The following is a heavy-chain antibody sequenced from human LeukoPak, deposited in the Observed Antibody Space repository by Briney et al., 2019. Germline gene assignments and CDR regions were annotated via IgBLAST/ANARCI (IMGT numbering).Heavy chain of an antibody. CDR2: INPSGGST. CDR3: ARVSDDSSGYYYVVGYFDY. D-gene: IGHD3-22*01. Sequence: ASVKVSCKASGYTFTSYYMHWVRQAPGQGLEWMGIINPSGGSTSYAQKFQGRVTMTRDTSRSTVYMELSSLRSEDTAVYYCARVSDDSSGYYYVVGYFDYWGQGTLVTVSS. V-gene: IGHV1-46*01. J-gene: IGHJ4*02. CDR1: GYTFTSYY.